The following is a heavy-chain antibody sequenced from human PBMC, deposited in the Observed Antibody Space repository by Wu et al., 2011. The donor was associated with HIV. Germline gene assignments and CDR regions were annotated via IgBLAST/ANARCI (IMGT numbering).Heavy chain of an antibody. J-gene: IGHJ4*02. CDR3: ARAFWYGEFFPFDY. CDR1: GYTFTSYG. Sequence: QVQLVQTGAEVKKPGASVKVSCKTSGYTFTSYGISWVRQAPGQGLEWMGWISADNGDTNYAQKLQGRVTMTTDTSTSTAYMELRSLRFDDTAVYYCARAFWYGEFFPFDYWGQGTLVTVSS. V-gene: IGHV1-18*01. D-gene: IGHD3-10*01. CDR2: ISADNGDT.